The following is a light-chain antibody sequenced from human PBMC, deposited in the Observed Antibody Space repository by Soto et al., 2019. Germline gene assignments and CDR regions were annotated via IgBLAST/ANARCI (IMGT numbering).Light chain of an antibody. CDR2: EDS. V-gene: IGLV2-23*01. J-gene: IGLJ3*02. Sequence: QSALTQPASVSGSPGQSITISCTGTSSDVGNYNLVSWYQHHPGKAPQLMIYEDSKRPSRVSNRFSGSKSGNTASLTISGLQPEDEADYYCCSYAGSFTWVFGGGTKVTVL. CDR3: CSYAGSFTWV. CDR1: SSDVGNYNL.